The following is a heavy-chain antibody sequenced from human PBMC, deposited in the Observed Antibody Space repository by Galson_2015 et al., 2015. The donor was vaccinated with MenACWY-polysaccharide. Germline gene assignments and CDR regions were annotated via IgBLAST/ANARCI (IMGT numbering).Heavy chain of an antibody. CDR3: AIDIRKGGYELLSPKFDY. CDR1: GFTFDDYA. J-gene: IGHJ4*02. CDR2: ISWNGDTI. V-gene: IGHV3-9*01. D-gene: IGHD3-10*01. Sequence: SLRLSCAASGFTFDDYAMHWVRQAPGKGLEWVSGISWNGDTIGYADSVKGRFTISRDNAKNSLYLQMNSLKTEDTALYYCAIDIRKGGYELLSPKFDYWGQGILVTVSS.